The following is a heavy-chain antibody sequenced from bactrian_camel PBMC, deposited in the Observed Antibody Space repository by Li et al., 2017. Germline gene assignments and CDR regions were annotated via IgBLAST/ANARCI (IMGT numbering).Heavy chain of an antibody. D-gene: IGHD2*01. CDR3: VTTHHPPGGYWDPFNY. J-gene: IGHJ4*01. CDR1: GDTYLIYC. CDR2: IESDGST. V-gene: IGHV3S53*01. Sequence: VQPVESGGGSVQVGGSLSLSCAVSGDTYLIYCMGWFRKTPPGEVREGVAGIESDGSTSYADSVKGRFTVSQDDDKNTVYLQMDSLKAEDTAMYYCVTTHHPPGGYWDPFNYWGQGTQVTVS.